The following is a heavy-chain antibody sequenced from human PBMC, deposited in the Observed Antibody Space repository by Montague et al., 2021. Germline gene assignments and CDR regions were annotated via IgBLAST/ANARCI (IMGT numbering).Heavy chain of an antibody. CDR3: ARNLASAAPGAFDI. V-gene: IGHV3-74*01. CDR1: GFTFRSYW. D-gene: IGHD6-13*01. CDR2: IKSDGLIA. Sequence: SLSLSCSASGFTFRSYWMHWVRQAPGKGLVWVSRIKSDGLIAIYADSVKGRFTTSRDNAKATLYLQMNSLRVEDTAVYYCARNLASAAPGAFDIWGQGTMVTVSS. J-gene: IGHJ3*02.